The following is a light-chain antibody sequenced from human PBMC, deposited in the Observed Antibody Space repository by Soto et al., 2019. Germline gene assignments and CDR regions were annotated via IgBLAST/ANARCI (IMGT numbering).Light chain of an antibody. CDR2: GAS. J-gene: IGKJ4*01. Sequence: EIVLTQSPGTLSLSPGERATLSCRASQSVSSSYLAWYQQKPGQAPRRLIYGASSRATGIPDRFSGSGSGTDFTLTSTRLELEDFAVYYWQHYRTSFGGGTRVEIK. V-gene: IGKV3-20*01. CDR1: QSVSSSY. CDR3: QHYRTS.